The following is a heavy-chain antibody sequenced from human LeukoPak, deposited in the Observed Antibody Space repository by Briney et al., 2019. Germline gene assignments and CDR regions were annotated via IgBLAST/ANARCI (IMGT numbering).Heavy chain of an antibody. CDR1: GYSFTSYW. D-gene: IGHD2-8*01. V-gene: IGHV5-51*01. J-gene: IGHJ3*02. Sequence: GESLKISCKGSGYSFTSYWIGWVRQMPGKGLEWMGIIYPGDSDTRYSPSFQGQVTISADKSISTAYLQWSSLKASDTAMYYCARPTRANNAAFDIWGQGTMVTVSS. CDR2: IYPGDSDT. CDR3: ARPTRANNAAFDI.